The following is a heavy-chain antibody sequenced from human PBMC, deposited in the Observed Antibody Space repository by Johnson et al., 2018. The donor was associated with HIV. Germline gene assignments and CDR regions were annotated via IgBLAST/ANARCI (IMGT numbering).Heavy chain of an antibody. J-gene: IGHJ3*02. CDR2: ISWNSGSI. Sequence: VQLVESGGGAVQPGRSLRLSSAASGFTFDDYAMHWVRQAPGKGLEWVSGISWNSGSIGYAASVKGRFTISRDNAKNSLYLQMNSLRAEDTALYYCAKDTVGYYGSGREGAFDIWGQWTMVTVSS. V-gene: IGHV3-9*01. CDR3: AKDTVGYYGSGREGAFDI. CDR1: GFTFDDYA. D-gene: IGHD3-10*01.